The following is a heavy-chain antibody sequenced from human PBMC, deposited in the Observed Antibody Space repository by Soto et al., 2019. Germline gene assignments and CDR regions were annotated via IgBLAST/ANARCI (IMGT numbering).Heavy chain of an antibody. Sequence: ASVKVSCKVSGYTLTELSMHWVRQAPGKGLEWMGGFDPEDGETIYAQKFQGRVTMTADTSTDTAYMELRSLKSDGTAVYYCARNYDFWSGYYGFAPWGQGTRVTVSS. CDR1: GYTLTELS. D-gene: IGHD3-3*01. CDR3: ARNYDFWSGYYGFAP. V-gene: IGHV1-24*01. J-gene: IGHJ5*02. CDR2: FDPEDGET.